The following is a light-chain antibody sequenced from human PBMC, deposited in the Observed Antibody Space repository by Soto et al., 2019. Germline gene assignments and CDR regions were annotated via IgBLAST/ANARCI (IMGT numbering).Light chain of an antibody. CDR2: HAS. J-gene: IGKJ1*01. Sequence: DIQMTHSPSTLPASLLYRFTITFRVSQSIDRWLAWYQQKPVKAPKILNYHASSLETGVPSRFSGSGSGTEFTLTISSLQPDDFATYYCQHYNSYGTFGQGTKVDI. CDR3: QHYNSYGT. V-gene: IGKV1-5*01. CDR1: QSIDRW.